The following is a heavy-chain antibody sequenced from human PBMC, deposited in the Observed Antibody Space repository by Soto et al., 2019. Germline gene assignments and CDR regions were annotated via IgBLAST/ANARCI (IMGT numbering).Heavy chain of an antibody. D-gene: IGHD4-17*01. CDR2: IKQDGSEK. J-gene: IGHJ3*02. CDR1: GFTFSSYW. V-gene: IGHV3-7*01. Sequence: GGSLRLSCAASGFTFSSYWMSWVRQAPGKGLEWVANIKQDGSEKYYVDSVKGRFTISRDNAKNSLYLQMNSLRAEDTAVYYCARDLHGDYVDGAFDIWGQGTMVTVSS. CDR3: ARDLHGDYVDGAFDI.